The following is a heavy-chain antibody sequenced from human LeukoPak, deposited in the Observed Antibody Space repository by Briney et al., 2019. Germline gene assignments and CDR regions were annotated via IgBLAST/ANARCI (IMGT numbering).Heavy chain of an antibody. CDR2: INAGNGNT. CDR1: GNTFTSYA. Sequence: GASVKVSCKASGNTFTSYAMHWVRQAPGQRLEWMGWINAGNGNTKYSQKFQGRVTITRDTSASTAYMELSSLRSEDTAVYYCAREEAGYCSGGSCYSGSFWGQGTLVTVSS. V-gene: IGHV1-3*01. D-gene: IGHD2-15*01. CDR3: AREEAGYCSGGSCYSGSF. J-gene: IGHJ4*02.